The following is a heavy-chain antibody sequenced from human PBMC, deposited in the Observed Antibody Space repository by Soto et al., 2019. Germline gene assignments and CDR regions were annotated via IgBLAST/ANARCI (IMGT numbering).Heavy chain of an antibody. CDR3: ARGGSSWSAEYYQH. CDR2: ISGYNGNT. V-gene: IGHV1-18*01. J-gene: IGHJ1*01. CDR1: GYTFTNYG. D-gene: IGHD6-13*01. Sequence: QVQLVQSGAEVKKPGASVKVSCKASGYTFTNYGISWVRQAPGQGPEWMGWISGYNGNTKYVQTLQGRVTMTTDTSTSTAYMELRSPRSDDTDVYYCARGGSSWSAEYYQHWGQGTLVIVSS.